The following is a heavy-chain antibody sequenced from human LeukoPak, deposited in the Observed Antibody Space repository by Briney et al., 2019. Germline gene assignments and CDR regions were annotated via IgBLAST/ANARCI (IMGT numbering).Heavy chain of an antibody. Sequence: SQTLSLTCAISGDSVSSNSAAWNWIRQSPSRGLEWLGRTYYRSKWYNDYAVSVKSRITINPDTSKNQFSLQLNSVTPEDTAVYYCARDTTVTTFGNPFGNSGYGMDVWGQGTTVTVSS. CDR3: ARDTTVTTFGNPFGNSGYGMDV. CDR1: GDSVSSNSAA. V-gene: IGHV6-1*01. D-gene: IGHD4-17*01. J-gene: IGHJ6*02. CDR2: TYYRSKWYN.